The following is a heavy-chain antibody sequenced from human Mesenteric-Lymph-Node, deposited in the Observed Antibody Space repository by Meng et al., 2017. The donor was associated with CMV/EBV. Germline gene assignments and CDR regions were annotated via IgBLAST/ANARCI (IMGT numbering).Heavy chain of an antibody. J-gene: IGHJ4*02. Sequence: ASVKVSCKASGYTFTSYDINWVRQATGQGLEWTGWVNPNSGNTGYAQKFQGRVTFTTTASISTAYMELYSLSSEDTAVYYCARAIRNLLLSDSWGQGTLVTVSS. V-gene: IGHV1-8*01. CDR3: ARAIRNLLLSDS. D-gene: IGHD1-14*01. CDR1: GYTFTSYD. CDR2: VNPNSGNT.